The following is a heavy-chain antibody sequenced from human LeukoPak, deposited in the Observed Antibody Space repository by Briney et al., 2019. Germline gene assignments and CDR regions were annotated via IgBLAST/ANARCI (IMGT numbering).Heavy chain of an antibody. CDR2: IIPRGGSP. CDR3: ARGTFRYSYGYRYFDY. J-gene: IGHJ4*01. CDR1: GYTFTSPY. Sequence: ASVKVSCKASGYTFTSPYMHWVRQAPAQGLEGMGMIIPRGGSPSYAQKFEGSVNMTRDTSTSTVYMELSRLRSEDTAVYYCARGTFRYSYGYRYFDYWGQGTLVTVSS. D-gene: IGHD5-18*01. V-gene: IGHV1-46*01.